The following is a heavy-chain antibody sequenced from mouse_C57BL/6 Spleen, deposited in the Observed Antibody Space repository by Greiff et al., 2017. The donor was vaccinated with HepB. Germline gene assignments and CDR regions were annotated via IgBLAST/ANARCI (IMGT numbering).Heavy chain of an antibody. D-gene: IGHD1-1*01. J-gene: IGHJ3*01. CDR3: TPITTVVDWFAY. CDR1: GFNIKDDY. Sequence: EVQLQQSGAELVRPGASVKLSCTASGFNIKDDYMHWVKQRPEQGLEWIGWIDPENGDTEYASKFQGKATITADTSSNTAYLQLSSLTSEDTAVYYCTPITTVVDWFAYWGQGTLVTVSA. V-gene: IGHV14-4*01. CDR2: IDPENGDT.